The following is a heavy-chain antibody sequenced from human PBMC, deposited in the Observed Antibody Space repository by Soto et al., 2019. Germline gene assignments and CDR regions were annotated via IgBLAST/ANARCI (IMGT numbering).Heavy chain of an antibody. V-gene: IGHV4-39*01. CDR1: GGSIGSSSYY. D-gene: IGHD1-26*01. J-gene: IGHJ4*02. CDR2: IFYSGST. Sequence: PSETLSLTCTVSGGSIGSSSYYWGWIRQPPGKGLEWIGSIFYSGSTYYNPSLKSRVTISVDTSKNQFSLKLSSVTAADTAVYYCARGLITGSQYSGGWYYFDSWGQGTQVTVSS. CDR3: ARGLITGSQYSGGWYYFDS.